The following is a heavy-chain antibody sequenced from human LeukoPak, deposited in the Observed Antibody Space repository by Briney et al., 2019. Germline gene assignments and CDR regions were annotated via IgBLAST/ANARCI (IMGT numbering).Heavy chain of an antibody. V-gene: IGHV4-38-2*02. CDR2: IYHSGST. CDR1: GYSISSGYY. D-gene: IGHD6-19*01. Sequence: PSETLSLTCAVSGYSISSGYYWGWIRQPPGKGLEWIGSIYHSGSTYYNPSLKSRVPISVDTSKNQFSLKLSSVTAADTAVYYCAREDSSGLDYWGQGTLVTVSS. CDR3: AREDSSGLDY. J-gene: IGHJ4*02.